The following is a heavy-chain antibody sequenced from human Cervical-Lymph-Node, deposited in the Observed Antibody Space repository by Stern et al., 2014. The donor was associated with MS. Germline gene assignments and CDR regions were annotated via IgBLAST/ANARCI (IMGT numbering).Heavy chain of an antibody. J-gene: IGHJ6*02. V-gene: IGHV3-30*03. CDR1: GFTFSTYG. CDR2: ISYDGNSQ. CDR3: ATMYFDCWNGQRYYDYGLDV. Sequence: VQLVESGGGVVQPGRSLRLSCEASGFTFSTYGMHWVRQAPGKGLEWVAVISYDGNSQHYADSVKGRFSISRDNSKNTLYLQMNSLRADDTAVYYCATMYFDCWNGQRYYDYGLDVWGQGTTVTVSS. D-gene: IGHD3-3*01.